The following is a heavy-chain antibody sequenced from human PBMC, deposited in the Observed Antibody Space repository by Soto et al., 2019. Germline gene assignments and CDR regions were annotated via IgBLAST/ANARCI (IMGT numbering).Heavy chain of an antibody. CDR3: AREGYCSSTSCSYFDY. J-gene: IGHJ4*02. D-gene: IGHD2-2*01. CDR2: IIPILGIA. CDR1: GGTFSSYT. V-gene: IGHV1-69*04. Sequence: SVKASCKASGGTFSSYTISWVRQAPGQGLEWMGRIIPILGIANYAQKFQGRVTITADKSTSTAYMELSSLRSEDTAVYYCAREGYCSSTSCSYFDYWGQGTLVTVSS.